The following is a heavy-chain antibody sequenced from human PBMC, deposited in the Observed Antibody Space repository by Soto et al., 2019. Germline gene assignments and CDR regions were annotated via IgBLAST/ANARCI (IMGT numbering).Heavy chain of an antibody. CDR1: GGSLSNYY. CDR2: IYYSGRT. D-gene: IGHD4-17*01. J-gene: IGHJ4*02. Sequence: QVQLQESGPGLVKPSETLSLTCTVSGGSLSNYYWSWIRQPPGKGLEWIGYIYYSGRTNYNPSLKSRLTMSVDTSKNQVSLKLNSVTAADTAVYYCARNDHGRNPFFANWGQGTLVTVSS. CDR3: ARNDHGRNPFFAN. V-gene: IGHV4-59*01.